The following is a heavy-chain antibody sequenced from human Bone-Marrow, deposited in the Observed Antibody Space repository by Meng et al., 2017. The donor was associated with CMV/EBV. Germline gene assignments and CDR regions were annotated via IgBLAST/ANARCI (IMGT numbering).Heavy chain of an antibody. D-gene: IGHD4-17*01. V-gene: IGHV3-21*01. CDR3: ARDLSHGDYRYYYYYYGMDV. Sequence: GESLKISCAASGFTFSSYSMNWVRQAPGKGLEWVSSISSSSSYIYYADSVKCRFTISRDNAKNSLYLQMNSLRAEDTAVYYCARDLSHGDYRYYYYYYGMDVWGQRATVTVSS. J-gene: IGHJ6*02. CDR2: ISSSSSYI. CDR1: GFTFSSYS.